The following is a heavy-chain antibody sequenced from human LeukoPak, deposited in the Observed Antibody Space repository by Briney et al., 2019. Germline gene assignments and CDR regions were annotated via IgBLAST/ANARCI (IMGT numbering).Heavy chain of an antibody. J-gene: IGHJ4*02. CDR2: IYHAGGT. CDR3: ARVTGYMTEDYFDY. V-gene: IGHV4-4*02. D-gene: IGHD6-13*01. Sequence: SGTLSLTCAVSGGSISSDNWWGWVRQTPGKGLEWIAEIYHAGGTNYNASLKSRVTISVDKTKNQFSLRLSSVTAADTAVYYCARVTGYMTEDYFDYWGQGTLITVSS. CDR1: GGSISSDNW.